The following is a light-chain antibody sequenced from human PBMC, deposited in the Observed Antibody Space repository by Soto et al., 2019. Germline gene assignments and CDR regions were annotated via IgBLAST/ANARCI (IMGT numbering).Light chain of an antibody. CDR2: EVS. CDR3: SSYTSISTYA. J-gene: IGLJ1*01. V-gene: IGLV2-14*01. CDR1: SSDVGGYNY. Sequence: QSVLTQPASVSGSLGQSITISCTGTSSDVGGYNYVSWYQQHPGKAPKVIIYEVSNRPSGVSNRFFGSKSGNTASLTISGLQPEGEADYYCSSYTSISTYAFGTGTKVTVL.